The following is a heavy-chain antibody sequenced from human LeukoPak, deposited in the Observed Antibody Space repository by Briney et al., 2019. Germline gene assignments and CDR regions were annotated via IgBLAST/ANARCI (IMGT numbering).Heavy chain of an antibody. CDR3: ARGESGAPNWYFDL. J-gene: IGHJ2*01. Sequence: SVKVSCKASRDTFTRCAFSWVRQAPGQGLEWMGGIIPIDGTANFGQKFQGRVTITADESTSTAYMELSSLRSEDTAVYYCARGESGAPNWYFDLWGRGTLVTASS. CDR2: IIPIDGTA. D-gene: IGHD2/OR15-2a*01. CDR1: RDTFTRCA. V-gene: IGHV1-69*13.